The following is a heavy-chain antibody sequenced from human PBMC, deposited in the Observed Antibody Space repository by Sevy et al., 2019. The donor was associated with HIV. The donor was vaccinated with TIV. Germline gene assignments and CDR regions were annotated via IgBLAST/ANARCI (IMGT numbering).Heavy chain of an antibody. D-gene: IGHD5-12*01. CDR1: GFIFRDRY. CDR2: ISSRSSEI. J-gene: IGHJ4*02. CDR3: ARDPLGYSGYDL. Sequence: GGSLRLSCVASGFIFRDRYMSWIRQAPGKGLEWVSFISSRSSEINYADSVKGRFTVSRDNAKNSLYLQVNSLRAEDTAVYYCARDPLGYSGYDLWGQGTLVTVSS. V-gene: IGHV3-11*05.